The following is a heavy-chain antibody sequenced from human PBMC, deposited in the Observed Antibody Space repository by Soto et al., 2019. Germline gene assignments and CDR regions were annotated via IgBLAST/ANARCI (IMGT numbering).Heavy chain of an antibody. Sequence: ASVKVSCKASGYTFTGYYMHWVRQAPGQGLEWMGWISAYNGNTNYAQKLQGRVTMTTDTSTSTAYMELRSLRSDDTAVYYCARESGSYYYYYYGMDVWGQGTTVTVSS. CDR3: ARESGSYYYYYYGMDV. CDR1: GYTFTGYY. J-gene: IGHJ6*02. D-gene: IGHD1-26*01. V-gene: IGHV1-18*04. CDR2: ISAYNGNT.